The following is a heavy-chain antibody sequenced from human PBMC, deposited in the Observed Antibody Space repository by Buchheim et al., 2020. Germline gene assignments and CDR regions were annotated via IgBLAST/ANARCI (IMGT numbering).Heavy chain of an antibody. CDR2: ISYDGSNK. V-gene: IGHV3-30-3*01. D-gene: IGHD4-17*01. J-gene: IGHJ5*02. CDR3: ARDARVMTTDNWFDP. CDR1: GFTFSSYA. Sequence: QVQLVESGGGVVQPGRSLRLSCAASGFTFSSYAMHWVRQAPGKGLEWVAVISYDGSNKYYADSVKGRFTISRDNSKNTLYLQMNSLRAEDTAVYYCARDARVMTTDNWFDPWGQGTL.